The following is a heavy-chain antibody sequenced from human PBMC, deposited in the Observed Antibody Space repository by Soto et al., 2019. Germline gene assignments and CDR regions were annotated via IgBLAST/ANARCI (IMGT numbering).Heavy chain of an antibody. CDR3: ARASPSSWPHWYFDL. D-gene: IGHD6-13*01. CDR1: GGTFNSQA. Sequence: QVQLVQSGAEVKKPGSSVKVSCKASGGTFNSQAISWVRQAPGQGLEWMGGIIPVFDTSNYTQKFQGRVTITADESTSTAYMELNSLRSEDTALYYCARASPSSWPHWYFDLWGRGTLVTVSS. J-gene: IGHJ2*01. CDR2: IIPVFDTS. V-gene: IGHV1-69*12.